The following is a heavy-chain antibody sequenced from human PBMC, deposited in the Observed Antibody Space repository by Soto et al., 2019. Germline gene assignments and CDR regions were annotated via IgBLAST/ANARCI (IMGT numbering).Heavy chain of an antibody. Sequence: SETLSLTCTFSVGSIISYYWSWIRQPPGKGLEWIGYIYYSGGTNYNPSLKSRVTISVDTSKNQFSLKLSSVTAADTAVYYCARAKRSALSPHNWFDPWGQGTPVTVSS. CDR3: ARAKRSALSPHNWFDP. D-gene: IGHD3-16*02. CDR1: VGSIISYY. J-gene: IGHJ5*02. V-gene: IGHV4-59*01. CDR2: IYYSGGT.